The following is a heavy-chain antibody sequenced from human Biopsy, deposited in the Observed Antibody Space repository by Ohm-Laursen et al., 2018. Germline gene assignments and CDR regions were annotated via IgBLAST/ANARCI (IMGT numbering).Heavy chain of an antibody. CDR3: ARAYYYGAGSYYSPWMEV. D-gene: IGHD3-10*01. Sequence: SETLSLTCTVSGDSVTKYYWSWIRQPPGKGLEWIGHIYYSVMTNYNPSLQSRVSISVDTSRNQVSLTLSSVTAADTAVYYCARAYYYGAGSYYSPWMEVWGQGTTVSVS. J-gene: IGHJ6*02. CDR1: GDSVTKYY. V-gene: IGHV4-59*02. CDR2: IYYSVMT.